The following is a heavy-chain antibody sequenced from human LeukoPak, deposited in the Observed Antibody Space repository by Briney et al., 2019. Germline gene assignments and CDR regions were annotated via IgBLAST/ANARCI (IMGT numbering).Heavy chain of an antibody. CDR3: ARSRYNWNYVVPQYDY. CDR1: GYAFTSYG. V-gene: IGHV1-18*01. J-gene: IGHJ4*02. CDR2: ISAYNGNT. D-gene: IGHD1-7*01. Sequence: ASVKVSCKASGYAFTSYGISWVRQAPGQGLEWMGWISAYNGNTNYAQKLQGRVTMTTDTSTSTAYMELRSLRSDDTAVYYCARSRYNWNYVVPQYDYWGQGTLVTVSS.